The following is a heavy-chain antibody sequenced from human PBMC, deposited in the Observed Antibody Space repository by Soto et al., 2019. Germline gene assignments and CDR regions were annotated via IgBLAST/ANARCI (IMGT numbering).Heavy chain of an antibody. J-gene: IGHJ4*02. CDR2: IIPIFGTA. D-gene: IGHD3-22*01. CDR3: ARYAAQYYYDSSGPSGYFDY. CDR1: GGTFSSYA. Sequence: SVKVSCKASGGTFSSYAISWVRQAPGQGLEWMGGIIPIFGTANYAQKFQGRVTITADESTSTAYMELSSLRSEDTAVYYCARYAAQYYYDSSGPSGYFDYWGQGTLVTVS. V-gene: IGHV1-69*13.